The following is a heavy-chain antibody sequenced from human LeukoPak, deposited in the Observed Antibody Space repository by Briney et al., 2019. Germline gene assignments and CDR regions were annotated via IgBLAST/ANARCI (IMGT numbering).Heavy chain of an antibody. CDR3: ASVWEETPPIY. CDR1: GYSFTSYW. Sequence: KAGESLQISRKGSGYSFTSYWIGCVRQMPGKGLEWMWIIYPGDSDTSYSPSFQGQFTITAAKSNTTAYVQWSSLKASDTAMYYCASVWEETPPIYWGQGTLGTVSS. V-gene: IGHV5-51*01. J-gene: IGHJ4*02. D-gene: IGHD3-16*01. CDR2: IYPGDSDT.